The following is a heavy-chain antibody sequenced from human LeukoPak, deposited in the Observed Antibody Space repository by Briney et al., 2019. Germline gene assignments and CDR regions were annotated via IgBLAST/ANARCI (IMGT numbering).Heavy chain of an antibody. J-gene: IGHJ4*02. Sequence: GGSLRLSCAASGFTFSSYAMGWVRQAPGEGLEWVSSIKGGGGDPFYADSVRGRFTISRDKSKNTLYLQLNSLRPEDTAVYFCAQGGHDFNPFYYWGQGTLVTVSS. V-gene: IGHV3-23*01. CDR2: IKGGGGDP. D-gene: IGHD2-21*02. CDR1: GFTFSSYA. CDR3: AQGGHDFNPFYY.